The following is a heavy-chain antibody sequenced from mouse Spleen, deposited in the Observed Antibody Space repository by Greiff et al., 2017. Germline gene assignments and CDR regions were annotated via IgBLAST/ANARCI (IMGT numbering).Heavy chain of an antibody. CDR2: FYPGSGSI. D-gene: IGHD2-10*01. CDR1: GYTFTEYT. Sequence: QVQLKESGAELVKPGASVKLSCKASGYTFTEYTIHWVKQRPGQGLEWIGWFYPGSGSIKYNEKFKDKATLTADKSSSTVYMELSRLTSEDSAVYFCARHEGAYYGNSYAMDYWGQGTSVTVSS. J-gene: IGHJ4*01. CDR3: ARHEGAYYGNSYAMDY. V-gene: IGHV1-62-2*01.